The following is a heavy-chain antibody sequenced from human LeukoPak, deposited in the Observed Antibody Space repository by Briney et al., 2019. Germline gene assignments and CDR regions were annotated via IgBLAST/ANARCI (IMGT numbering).Heavy chain of an antibody. CDR3: ARHFKGEWSPGFDP. CDR1: GFTFSSYS. Sequence: PGGSLRLSCAASGFTFSSYSMNWVRQAPGKGLEWVSSISSSSSYIYYADSVKGRFTISRDNAKNSLYLQMNSLRAEDTAVYYSARHFKGEWSPGFDPWGQGTLVTVSS. CDR2: ISSSSSYI. J-gene: IGHJ5*02. D-gene: IGHD3-16*01. V-gene: IGHV3-21*01.